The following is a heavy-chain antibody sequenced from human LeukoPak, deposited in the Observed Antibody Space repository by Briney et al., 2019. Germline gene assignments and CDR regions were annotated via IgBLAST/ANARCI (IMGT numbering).Heavy chain of an antibody. D-gene: IGHD1-26*01. J-gene: IGHJ4*02. CDR3: ARDPAGGSGSYLDY. Sequence: SETLSLTCTVSGGSISSYYWSWIRQPAGKGLEWFGRIDTSASTNYNPSLKSRVTMSVDTSKNQFSLKLSSVTAADTAVYYCARDPAGGSGSYLDYWGQGTLVTVSS. V-gene: IGHV4-4*07. CDR2: IDTSAST. CDR1: GGSISSYY.